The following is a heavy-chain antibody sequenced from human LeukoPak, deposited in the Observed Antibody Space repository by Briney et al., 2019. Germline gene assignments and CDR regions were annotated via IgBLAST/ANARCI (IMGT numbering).Heavy chain of an antibody. J-gene: IGHJ6*02. D-gene: IGHD2-2*01. V-gene: IGHV3-30-3*01. CDR2: ISYDGSNK. CDR1: GFTFSSYA. Sequence: GGSLRLSCAASGFTFSSYAMHWVRQAPGKGLEWVAVISYDGSNKYYADSVKGRFTISRDNSKNTLYLQMNSLRAEDTAVYYCAREIYCSSTSCYVYYYYYGMDVWGQGTTVTVSS. CDR3: AREIYCSSTSCYVYYYYYGMDV.